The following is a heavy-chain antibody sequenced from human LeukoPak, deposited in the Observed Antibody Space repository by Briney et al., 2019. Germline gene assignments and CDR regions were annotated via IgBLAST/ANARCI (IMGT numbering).Heavy chain of an antibody. D-gene: IGHD6-19*01. J-gene: IGHJ4*02. V-gene: IGHV1-69*13. Sequence: SVKVSCKASGGTFSSYAISWVRQAPGQGLEWMGGIIPIFGTANYAQKFQGRVTITADESTSTAYMELSSLRSDDTAVYFCARWRGYASDWSGPFDDWGQGTLVTVSS. CDR1: GGTFSSYA. CDR2: IIPIFGTA. CDR3: ARWRGYASDWSGPFDD.